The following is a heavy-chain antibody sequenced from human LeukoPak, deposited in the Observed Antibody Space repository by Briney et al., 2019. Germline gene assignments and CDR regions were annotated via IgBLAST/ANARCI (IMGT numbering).Heavy chain of an antibody. J-gene: IGHJ4*02. V-gene: IGHV3-21*01. CDR2: ITSSSRNI. CDR1: GFTFSNYN. D-gene: IGHD1-26*01. CDR3: TRGDVFQPYY. Sequence: PGRSLRLSCAASGFTFSNYNMNWVRQAPGKGPEWVSSITSSSRNIYYADSVKGRFTISRDNVKNSLYLQMNSLRAEDTAVYYCTRGDVFQPYYWGRGTLVTVSS.